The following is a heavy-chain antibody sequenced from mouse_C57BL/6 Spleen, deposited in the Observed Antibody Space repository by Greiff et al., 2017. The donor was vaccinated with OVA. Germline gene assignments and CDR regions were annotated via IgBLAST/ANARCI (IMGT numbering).Heavy chain of an antibody. Sequence: QVQLQQSGAELVKPGASVKISCKASGYAFSSYWMNWVKQRPGKGLEWIGQIYPGDGDTNYNGKFKGKATLTADKSSSTAYMQLSSLTSEDSAVYFCARGGNYVGWYFEVWGTGTTVTVSS. CDR3: ARGGNYVGWYFEV. D-gene: IGHD2-1*01. V-gene: IGHV1-80*01. CDR2: IYPGDGDT. J-gene: IGHJ1*03. CDR1: GYAFSSYW.